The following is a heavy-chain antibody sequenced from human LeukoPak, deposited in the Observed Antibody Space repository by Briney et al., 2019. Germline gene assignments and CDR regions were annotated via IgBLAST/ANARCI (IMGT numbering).Heavy chain of an antibody. Sequence: TSETLSLTCAVYGGSFSGYYWSWIRQPPGKGLEWIGEINHSGSTKYNPSLKSRVTISVDTSKKQFSLKLSSVTAADTAVYYCARVSCSGEFRARRCWFDPWGQGTLVTVSS. CDR3: ARVSCSGEFRARRCWFDP. CDR1: GGSFSGYY. V-gene: IGHV4-34*01. CDR2: INHSGST. D-gene: IGHD3-10*01. J-gene: IGHJ5*02.